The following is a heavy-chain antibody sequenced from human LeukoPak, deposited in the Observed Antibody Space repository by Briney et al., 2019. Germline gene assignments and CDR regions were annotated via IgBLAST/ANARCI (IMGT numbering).Heavy chain of an antibody. CDR2: LYSGGNT. CDR1: GFTVSTNY. V-gene: IGHV3-66*04. CDR3: ARLLGQCSSISCPYYYYGVDV. J-gene: IGHJ6*02. D-gene: IGHD2-2*01. Sequence: PGGSLRLSCAASGFTVSTNYMAWVRQAPGKGLEWVSVLYSGGNTYYADSVKGRFTISRDISKNTVFLQMNSLRAEDTAVYYCARLLGQCSSISCPYYYYGVDVWGQGTTVTVSS.